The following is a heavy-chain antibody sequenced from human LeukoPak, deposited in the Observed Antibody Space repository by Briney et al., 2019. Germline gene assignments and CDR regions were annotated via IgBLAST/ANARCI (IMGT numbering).Heavy chain of an antibody. V-gene: IGHV4-30-2*01. J-gene: IGHJ6*03. CDR1: GGSISSGGYY. CDR3: ASLPYSSSWYGVGFRGGYYYYYMDV. CDR2: IYHSGST. Sequence: TLSLTCTVSGGSISSGGYYWSWIRQPPGKGLEWIGYIYHSGSTYYNPSLKSRVTISVDRSKNQFSLKLSSVTAADTAVYYCASLPYSSSWYGVGFRGGYYYYYMDVWGKGTTVTVSS. D-gene: IGHD6-13*01.